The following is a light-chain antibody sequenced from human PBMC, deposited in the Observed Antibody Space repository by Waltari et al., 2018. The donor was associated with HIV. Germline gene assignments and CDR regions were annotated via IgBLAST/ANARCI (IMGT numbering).Light chain of an antibody. Sequence: QSALTQPASVSGSPGQSITISCTGTSSDVGSYNLVACNQQHPGKAPKLILYEVSKRPSGVSHRFSVSKSGNTASLTISGFQAEDEADYYCCSYAGSSTYFFGTGTKVTVL. J-gene: IGLJ1*01. V-gene: IGLV2-23*02. CDR3: CSYAGSSTYF. CDR2: EVS. CDR1: SSDVGSYNL.